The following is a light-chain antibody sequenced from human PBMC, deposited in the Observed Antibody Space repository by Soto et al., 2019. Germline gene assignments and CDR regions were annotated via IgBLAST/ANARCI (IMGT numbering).Light chain of an antibody. J-gene: IGKJ1*01. CDR3: QQYGSSPPRT. CDR1: QNIATY. Sequence: DIQMTQSPSSLSASVGDRVTITCRASQNIATYVQWFRQRAGQAPTLLIYGASSMHSGVPSRFSGSGSGTEFTLTISRLEPEDFAVYYCQQYGSSPPRTFGQGTKVDIK. CDR2: GAS. V-gene: IGKV1-39*01.